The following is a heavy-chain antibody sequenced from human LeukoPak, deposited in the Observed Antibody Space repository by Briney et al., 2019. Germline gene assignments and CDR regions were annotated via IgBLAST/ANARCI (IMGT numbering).Heavy chain of an antibody. Sequence: SETLSLTCAVYGGSFSGYYWSWIRQPPGKGLEWIGEINHSGSTNYNPSLKSRVTISVDTSKNQFSLKLSSVTAADTAVYYCASRIPDYWGQGTLVTASS. J-gene: IGHJ4*02. CDR2: INHSGST. CDR3: ASRIPDY. CDR1: GGSFSGYY. V-gene: IGHV4-34*01.